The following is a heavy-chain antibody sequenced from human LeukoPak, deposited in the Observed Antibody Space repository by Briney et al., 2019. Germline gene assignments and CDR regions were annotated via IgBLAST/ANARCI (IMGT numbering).Heavy chain of an antibody. J-gene: IGHJ2*01. CDR1: GLTFSNYA. V-gene: IGHV3-23*01. Sequence: GGSLRLSCAASGLTFSNYAMSWVRQAPGKGLEWVSGISGSGAGTYYADSVKGRFTISRDNSKNTLYLQMNSLRAEDTAVYYCAKSVPTRGWYFDLWGRGTLVTVSS. CDR3: AKSVPTRGWYFDL. CDR2: ISGSGAGT.